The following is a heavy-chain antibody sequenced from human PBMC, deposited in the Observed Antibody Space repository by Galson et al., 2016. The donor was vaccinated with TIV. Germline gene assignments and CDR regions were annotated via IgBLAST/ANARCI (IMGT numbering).Heavy chain of an antibody. CDR2: IYGDDDE. CDR3: AHRQGMMNSFDG. Sequence: PALVKPPQTLTLTCTFSGFSLTTTEVGVGWIRQPPGKALEWLALIYGDDDERYRPTLKSRLTITKDTSKNHVVLTMTKMDPVDTGTYYCAHRQGMMNSFDGWGQGTMVTVSS. CDR1: GFSLTTTEVG. V-gene: IGHV2-5*02. J-gene: IGHJ3*01. D-gene: IGHD3-16*01.